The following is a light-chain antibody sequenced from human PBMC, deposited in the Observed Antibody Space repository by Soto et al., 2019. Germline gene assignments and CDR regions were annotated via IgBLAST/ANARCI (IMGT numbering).Light chain of an antibody. CDR1: SGQRNYA. Sequence: QLVLTQSPSASASLGASVKVTCSLSSGQRNYAIAWHQQQPGKGPRYLMKVNSDGSHTRGDGIPDRFSGSSSGAERYLIISSLQSDDEADYYCQTWGTGIVVFGGGTKLTVL. V-gene: IGLV4-69*01. J-gene: IGLJ2*01. CDR2: VNSDGSH. CDR3: QTWGTGIVV.